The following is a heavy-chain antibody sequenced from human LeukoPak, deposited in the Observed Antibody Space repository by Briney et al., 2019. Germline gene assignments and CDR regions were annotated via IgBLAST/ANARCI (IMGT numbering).Heavy chain of an antibody. CDR1: GFTFNNYW. CDR3: ARLGLPDY. Sequence: GGSLRLSCAASGFTFNNYWISWVRQAPGKGLEWVANIKQDGSQKYYVDSVKGRFTISRDNAKNSLYLQMNSLRAEDTAVYYCARLGLPDYWGQGILVTVSS. J-gene: IGHJ4*02. CDR2: IKQDGSQK. V-gene: IGHV3-7*03. D-gene: IGHD2-21*01.